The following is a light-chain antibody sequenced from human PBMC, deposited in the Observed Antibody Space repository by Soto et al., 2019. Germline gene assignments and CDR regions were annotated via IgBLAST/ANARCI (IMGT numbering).Light chain of an antibody. Sequence: QSALTQPPSASGTPGQRVTISCSGSSSNIGSNYVYWYQQLPGTDPTLLIYMNNHRPSGVPARFSGAKSATSTSLAISGGRSEDEDDYYYSAWYDSLSGVVFGGGTKLTVL. CDR2: MNN. J-gene: IGLJ2*01. V-gene: IGLV1-47*01. CDR3: SAWYDSLSGVV. CDR1: SSNIGSNY.